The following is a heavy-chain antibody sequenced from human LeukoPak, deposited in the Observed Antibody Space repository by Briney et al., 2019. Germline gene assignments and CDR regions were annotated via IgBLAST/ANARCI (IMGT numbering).Heavy chain of an antibody. D-gene: IGHD5-18*01. CDR1: GFTFSSYA. CDR3: AKVGGPGVGTAMGYFDY. V-gene: IGHV3-23*01. Sequence: GGSLRLSCAASGFTFSSYAMSWVRQAPGKGLEWVSAISGSGGSTYYADSVKGRFTISRDNSKNTLYLQMNSLRAEDTAVYYCAKVGGPGVGTAMGYFDYWGQGTLVTVSS. CDR2: ISGSGGST. J-gene: IGHJ4*02.